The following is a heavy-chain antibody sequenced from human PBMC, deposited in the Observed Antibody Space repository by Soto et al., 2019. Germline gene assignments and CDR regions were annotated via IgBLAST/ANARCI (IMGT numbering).Heavy chain of an antibody. Sequence: SVKVSCKASGGTFSSYAISWVRQAPGQGLEWMGGIIPIFGTANYAQKFQGRVTITADESTSTAYMELSSLRSEDTAVYYCATRQYCSGGSCYRNSYFDYWGQGTLVTVS. V-gene: IGHV1-69*13. J-gene: IGHJ4*02. CDR2: IIPIFGTA. CDR3: ATRQYCSGGSCYRNSYFDY. D-gene: IGHD2-15*01. CDR1: GGTFSSYA.